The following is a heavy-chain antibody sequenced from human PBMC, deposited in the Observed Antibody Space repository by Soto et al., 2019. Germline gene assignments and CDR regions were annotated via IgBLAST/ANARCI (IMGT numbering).Heavy chain of an antibody. J-gene: IGHJ4*02. Sequence: QVQLVQSGAEVKNPGASVKVSCKASGYTFTDYHIHWLRQAPGQGLEWMGWIKPNTGTTNLAQKFQGWVTMTSDTSSTTAHMELRRLRSDETAQYYCARDSRGVGDGDYILRGQGTLVIVSS. D-gene: IGHD4-17*01. CDR1: GYTFTDYH. CDR3: ARDSRGVGDGDYIL. V-gene: IGHV1-2*04. CDR2: IKPNTGTT.